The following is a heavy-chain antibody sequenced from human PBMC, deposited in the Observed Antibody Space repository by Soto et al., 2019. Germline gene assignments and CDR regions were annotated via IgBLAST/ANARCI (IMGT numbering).Heavy chain of an antibody. J-gene: IGHJ4*02. CDR1: GSTFDTNG. CDR3: AKVRRDFARLSELDYFHY. D-gene: IGHD3-3*01. V-gene: IGHV3-23*01. CDR2: ISAGGTTT. Sequence: GGSLRLSCAASGSTFDTNGMTWVRQVPGKGLEWVSAISAGGTTTYYTDPVKGRFTISRDNSRNMLYLQMNSLRAEDTAVYYCAKVRRDFARLSELDYFHYWGQGTPVTVSS.